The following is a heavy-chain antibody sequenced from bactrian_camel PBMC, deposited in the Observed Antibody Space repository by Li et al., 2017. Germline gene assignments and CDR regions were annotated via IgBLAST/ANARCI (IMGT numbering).Heavy chain of an antibody. V-gene: IGHV3S26*01. CDR3: AAGFVCTVAGGVKD. D-gene: IGHD6*01. Sequence: HVQLVESGGGSVQAGGSLRVSCKISLYTPINYCIAWFRQAPGKEREGVAVIDGDGSTTYADSVKGRFTISKDNANNTLYLQMNNLKPEDTGTFYCAAGFVCTVAGGVKDWGQGTQVTVS. CDR1: LYTPINYC. CDR2: IDGDGST. J-gene: IGHJ4*01.